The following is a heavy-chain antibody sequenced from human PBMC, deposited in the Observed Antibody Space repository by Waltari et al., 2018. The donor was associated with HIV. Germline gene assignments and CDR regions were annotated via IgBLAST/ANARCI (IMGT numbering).Heavy chain of an antibody. Sequence: DVHLVEWGGGLIQPGGSLRLSCTASGFPFSASDMHWVRQSTGKGLEWVSAINTTGDPSYADSVKGRFTISRDNARNSLSLQMDSLRAGDTALYYCARVTRYSSGWYFDFWGQGTLVAVSS. J-gene: IGHJ4*02. D-gene: IGHD6-19*01. CDR2: INTTGDP. CDR1: GFPFSASD. V-gene: IGHV3-13*05. CDR3: ARVTRYSSGWYFDF.